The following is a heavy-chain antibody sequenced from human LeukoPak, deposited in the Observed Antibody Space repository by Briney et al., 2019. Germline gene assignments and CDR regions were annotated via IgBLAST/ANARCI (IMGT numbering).Heavy chain of an antibody. J-gene: IGHJ4*02. CDR3: ARVGSGGASESGYYYPFYFDY. V-gene: IGHV4-31*03. CDR1: GGSISSGGYY. CDR2: IYYSGST. D-gene: IGHD3-22*01. Sequence: TLTLTCTVSGGSISSGGYYWSWIRQHPGKGLEWIGYIYYSGSTYYNPSLKSRVTISGDTSKNQFSLKLSSVTAADTAVYYCARVGSGGASESGYYYPFYFDYWGQRTVDTVSS.